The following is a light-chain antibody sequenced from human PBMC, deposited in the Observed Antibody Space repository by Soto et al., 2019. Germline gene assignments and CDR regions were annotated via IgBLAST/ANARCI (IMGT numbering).Light chain of an antibody. V-gene: IGKV3-11*01. J-gene: IGKJ1*01. CDR3: QQRWT. CDR2: HAS. CDR1: QSVSNS. Sequence: EIVLTQSPAILSLSPGERATLSCRASQSVSNSLAWYQQQPRQAPRALIYHASDGATGVPARLSGSGSGTDFTLSNSSLETADFAVYSCQQRWTFGQGAKVEIK.